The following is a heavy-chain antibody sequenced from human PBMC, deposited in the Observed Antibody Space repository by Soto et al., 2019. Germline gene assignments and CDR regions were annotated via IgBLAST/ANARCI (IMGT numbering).Heavy chain of an antibody. D-gene: IGHD4-4*01. J-gene: IGHJ4*02. CDR2: IYSGGST. V-gene: IGHV3-66*01. Sequence: HPGGSLSLSCAASGFTDSSNYMSWVRQAPGKGLEWVSVIYSGGSTYYADSVKGRFTISRDNSKNTLYLQMNSLRAEDTAVYYCARDGPSPVTKYYFDYWGQGTLVTVSS. CDR1: GFTDSSNY. CDR3: ARDGPSPVTKYYFDY.